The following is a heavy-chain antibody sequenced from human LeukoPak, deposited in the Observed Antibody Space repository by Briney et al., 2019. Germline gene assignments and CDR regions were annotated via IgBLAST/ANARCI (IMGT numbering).Heavy chain of an antibody. CDR2: IIPSDGGT. CDR3: ARDSSGWTVDY. D-gene: IGHD6-19*01. J-gene: IGHJ4*02. CDR1: GYTFTSFH. V-gene: IGHV1-46*01. Sequence: ASVKVSCTASGYTFTSFHMHWVRQAPGQGLGWMGMIIPSDGGTSSAQKFQGRVTMTRDTSTSTVYMELSSLRSEDTAVIYCARDSSGWTVDYWGQGTLVTVSA.